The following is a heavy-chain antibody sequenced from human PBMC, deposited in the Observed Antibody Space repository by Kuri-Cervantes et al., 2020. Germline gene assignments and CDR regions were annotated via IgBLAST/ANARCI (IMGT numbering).Heavy chain of an antibody. CDR2: IYSGGST. J-gene: IGHJ6*03. CDR3: ARAKEVGYDFWSGYYTNYYYYYYMDV. V-gene: IGHV3-53*01. CDR1: GLTVSSNY. Sequence: GGSLRLSCAASGLTVSSNYMSWVRQAPGKGLEWVSVIYSGGSTYYADSVKGRFTISRDNSKNTLYLQMNSLRAEDTAVYYCARAKEVGYDFWSGYYTNYYYYYYMDVWGKGTTVTVSS. D-gene: IGHD3-3*01.